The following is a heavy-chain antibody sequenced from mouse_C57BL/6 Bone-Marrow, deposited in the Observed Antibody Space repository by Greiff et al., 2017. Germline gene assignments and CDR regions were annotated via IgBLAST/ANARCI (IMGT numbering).Heavy chain of an antibody. V-gene: IGHV14-4*01. CDR3: SSFDGNYVDF. J-gene: IGHJ2*01. Sequence: EVQLQQSGAELVRPGASVKLSCTASGFNIKDDYIHWVKQRPEQGLEWIGWIDPEIGDTAYASKFQGKATITSDTSSNTAYLQLSSLTSEDTAVYYCSSFDGNYVDFWGQGNPLTVVS. CDR2: IDPEIGDT. CDR1: GFNIKDDY. D-gene: IGHD2-3*01.